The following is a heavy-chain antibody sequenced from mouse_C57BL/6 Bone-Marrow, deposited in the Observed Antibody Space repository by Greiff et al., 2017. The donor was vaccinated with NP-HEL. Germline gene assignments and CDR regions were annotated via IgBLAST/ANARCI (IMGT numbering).Heavy chain of an antibody. D-gene: IGHD2-5*01. CDR2: ISDGGSYT. J-gene: IGHJ4*01. CDR1: GFTFSSYA. Sequence: EVKLVESGGGLVKPGGSLKLSCAASGFTFSSYAMSWVRQTPEKSLEWVATISDGGSYTYYPDNVKGRFTISRDNAKNNLYLQMSHLKSEDTAMYYCARGRYSNYIYAMDYWGQGTSVTVSS. CDR3: ARGRYSNYIYAMDY. V-gene: IGHV5-4*03.